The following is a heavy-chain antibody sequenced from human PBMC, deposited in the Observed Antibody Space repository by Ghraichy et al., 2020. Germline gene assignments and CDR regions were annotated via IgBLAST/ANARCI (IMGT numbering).Heavy chain of an antibody. V-gene: IGHV3-48*02. CDR1: GFTFSSYS. CDR3: ARDGDRYSSSWDMGY. CDR2: ISSSSSTI. Sequence: GGSLRLSCAASGFTFSSYSMNWVRQAPGKGLEWVSYISSSSSTIYYADSVKGRFTISRDNAKNSLYLQMNSLRDEDTAVYYCARDGDRYSSSWDMGYWGQGTLVTVSS. J-gene: IGHJ4*02. D-gene: IGHD6-13*01.